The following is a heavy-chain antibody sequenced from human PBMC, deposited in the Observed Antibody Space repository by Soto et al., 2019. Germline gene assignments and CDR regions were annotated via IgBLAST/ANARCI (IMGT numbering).Heavy chain of an antibody. D-gene: IGHD6-13*01. Sequence: SETLSLTCTVSGGSISSYYWSWIRQPPGKGLEWIGYIYYSGSTNYNPSLKSRVTISVDTSKNQFSLKLSSVTAADTAVYYFARARATIAAAAIFDCWGQGTLVTVSS. V-gene: IGHV4-59*08. CDR3: ARARATIAAAAIFDC. CDR1: GGSISSYY. CDR2: IYYSGST. J-gene: IGHJ4*02.